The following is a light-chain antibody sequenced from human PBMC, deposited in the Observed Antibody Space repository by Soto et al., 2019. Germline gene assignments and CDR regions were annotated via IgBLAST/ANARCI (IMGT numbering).Light chain of an antibody. J-gene: IGKJ1*01. Sequence: AVQMTQSPSSLSASVGDRVTITCRASQGIRSDLGWYQQKPGKAPKLLIYAASSLQTGVPSRFSGSGSGTDFTLTISSLQPEDFATYYCLQDSSYPWTFGQGTKVEIK. CDR2: AAS. V-gene: IGKV1-6*01. CDR3: LQDSSYPWT. CDR1: QGIRSD.